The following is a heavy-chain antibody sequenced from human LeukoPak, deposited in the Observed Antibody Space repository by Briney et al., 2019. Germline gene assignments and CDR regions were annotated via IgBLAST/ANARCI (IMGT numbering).Heavy chain of an antibody. CDR1: GGSISGSY. D-gene: IGHD7-27*01. CDR3: ASRKLGNDY. V-gene: IGHV4-34*01. Sequence: SETLSLTCTVSGGSISGSYWSWIRQPPGKGLEWIGEINQSGNRNYNPSLKSRVTISVDRSKNQFSLKLISVTAADTAVYYCASRKLGNDYWGQGTLVTVSS. CDR2: INQSGNR. J-gene: IGHJ4*02.